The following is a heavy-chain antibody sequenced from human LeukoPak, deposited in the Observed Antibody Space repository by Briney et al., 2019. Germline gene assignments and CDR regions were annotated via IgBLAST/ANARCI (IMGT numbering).Heavy chain of an antibody. CDR3: ARDWRDSEGYDY. CDR2: IHYSGST. Sequence: SEILSLTCTVFGGSISSSSHYWGWIRQPPGKGLEWIGTIHYSGSTFYNPSLKSRLTISVDTSKNQFSLKLSSVTAADTAVYHCARDWRDSEGYDYWGQGTLVTVSS. J-gene: IGHJ4*02. D-gene: IGHD1-14*01. CDR1: GGSISSSSHY. V-gene: IGHV4-39*07.